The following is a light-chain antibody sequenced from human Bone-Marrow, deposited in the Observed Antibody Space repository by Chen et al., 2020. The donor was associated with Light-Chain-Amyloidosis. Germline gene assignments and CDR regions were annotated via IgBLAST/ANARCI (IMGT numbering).Light chain of an antibody. V-gene: IGKV1-NL1*01. CDR3: QQYYTTPWT. Sequence: DTQMTQSPSSLSASVGDRVTSTCRASQVITTPVAWYQQKPGKAPKLLLYAASSLKSGAPSRFSGSESGTEYTLTISSLQPEDFATYYCQQYYTTPWTFGQGTKVEIK. CDR1: QVITTP. CDR2: AAS. J-gene: IGKJ1*01.